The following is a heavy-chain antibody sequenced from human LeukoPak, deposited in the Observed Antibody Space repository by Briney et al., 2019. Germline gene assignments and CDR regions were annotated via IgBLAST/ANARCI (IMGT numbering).Heavy chain of an antibody. Sequence: ASVKVSCKASGYTFTGYYMHWVRQAPGQGLEWMGWINPNSGGTNYAQKFQGRVTMTRDTSISTAYMDLSRLRSDDTAVYYCARVPNWGTIDDHWGQGTLVTVSS. V-gene: IGHV1-2*02. CDR3: ARVPNWGTIDDH. CDR2: INPNSGGT. J-gene: IGHJ5*02. D-gene: IGHD7-27*01. CDR1: GYTFTGYY.